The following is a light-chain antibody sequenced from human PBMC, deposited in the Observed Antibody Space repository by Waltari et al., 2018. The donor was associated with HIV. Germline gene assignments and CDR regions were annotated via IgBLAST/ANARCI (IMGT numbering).Light chain of an antibody. CDR2: DAS. Sequence: EIVMTQSPATLSVSPGERATLSCRASQSVSSNLAWYQQKPGQAPRLLIYDASTRATGIPARFSGSGSGTEFTLTISSLQAEDFAVYYCQQYYNWPRGTFGQGTKVEIK. J-gene: IGKJ1*01. CDR1: QSVSSN. CDR3: QQYYNWPRGT. V-gene: IGKV3-15*01.